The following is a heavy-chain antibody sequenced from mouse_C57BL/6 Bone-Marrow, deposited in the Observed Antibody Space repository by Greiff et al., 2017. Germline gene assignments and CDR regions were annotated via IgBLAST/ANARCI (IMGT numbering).Heavy chain of an antibody. CDR1: GYTFTSYW. CDR2: INPSSGYN. CDR3: LSYDGDYSVDY. V-gene: IGHV1-7*01. J-gene: IGHJ4*01. Sequence: QVTLQQSGAELAKPGASVKLSCKASGYTFTSYWMHWVKQRPGQGLEWIGYINPSSGYNKYNQKFKDKATLTADKSSIAAYMQLSSLTYEDSAVYYFLSYDGDYSVDYWGQGTSVTVSS. D-gene: IGHD2-12*01.